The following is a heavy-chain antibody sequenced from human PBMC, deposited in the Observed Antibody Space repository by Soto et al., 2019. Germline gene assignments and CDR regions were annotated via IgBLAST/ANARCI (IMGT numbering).Heavy chain of an antibody. CDR2: IYPGDSDT. J-gene: IGHJ4*02. D-gene: IGHD3-3*01. V-gene: IGHV5-51*01. CDR3: ASYDFWSGYYRDY. CDR1: GYSFTSYW. Sequence: GESLKISCKGSGYSFTSYWIGWVRQMPGKGLEWMGVIYPGDSDTRYSPSFQGQVTISADKSISTAYLQWSSLKASDTAMYYCASYDFWSGYYRDYWGQGTLVTVSS.